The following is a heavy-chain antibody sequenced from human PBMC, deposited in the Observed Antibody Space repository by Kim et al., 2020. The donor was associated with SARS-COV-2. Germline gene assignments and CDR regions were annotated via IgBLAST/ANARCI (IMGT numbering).Heavy chain of an antibody. CDR2: T. J-gene: IGHJ6*02. D-gene: IGHD3-16*01. Sequence: TGYEKKFQGRVTMTRNTYISTAYMELSSLRSEDTAVYYCARGGGMFGMDVWGQGTTVTVSS. V-gene: IGHV1-8*01. CDR3: ARGGGMFGMDV.